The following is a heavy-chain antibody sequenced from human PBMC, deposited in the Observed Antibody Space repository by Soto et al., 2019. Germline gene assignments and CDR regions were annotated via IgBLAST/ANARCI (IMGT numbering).Heavy chain of an antibody. J-gene: IGHJ6*02. Sequence: VASVKVSCKASGYTFTGYYMHWVRQAPGQGLEWMGWINPNSGGTNYAQKFQGWVTMTRDTSISTAYMELSRLRSDDTAVYYCAREGGDDPSIGFYCYYGMDVWGQGTTVTVSS. CDR2: INPNSGGT. CDR1: GYTFTGYY. CDR3: AREGGDDPSIGFYCYYGMDV. D-gene: IGHD2-21*01. V-gene: IGHV1-2*04.